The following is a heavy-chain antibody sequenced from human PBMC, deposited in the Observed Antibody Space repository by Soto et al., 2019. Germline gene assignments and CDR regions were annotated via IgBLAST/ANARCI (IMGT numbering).Heavy chain of an antibody. CDR1: GGSFSGYY. Sequence: PSETLSLTCAVYGGSFSGYYWSWIRQPPGKGLEWIGEINHSGTSNYNPSLKSRVSMSVDTSKNQFSLRLSSVTAADTAVYYCARTTYYYGSGSYGREGYYFDYWGQGTLVTVSS. D-gene: IGHD3-10*01. J-gene: IGHJ4*02. CDR3: ARTTYYYGSGSYGREGYYFDY. V-gene: IGHV4-34*01. CDR2: INHSGTS.